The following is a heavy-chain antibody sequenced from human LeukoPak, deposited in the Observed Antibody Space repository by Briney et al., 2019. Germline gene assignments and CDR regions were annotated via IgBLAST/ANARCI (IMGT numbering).Heavy chain of an antibody. J-gene: IGHJ6*02. V-gene: IGHV3-33*01. D-gene: IGHD3-16*01. CDR3: ARGFPLGNYYYYYGMDV. Sequence: GGSLRLSCAASGFTFSSYGMHWVRQAPGKGLEWVAVIWYDGSNKYYADSVKGRFTISRDNSKNTLYLQMNSMRAEDTAVYYCARGFPLGNYYYYYGMDVWGQGTTVTVSS. CDR2: IWYDGSNK. CDR1: GFTFSSYG.